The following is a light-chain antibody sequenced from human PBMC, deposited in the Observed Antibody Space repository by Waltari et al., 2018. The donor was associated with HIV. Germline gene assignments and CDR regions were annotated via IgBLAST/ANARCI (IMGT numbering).Light chain of an antibody. CDR1: QGIDTS. CDR3: QQAKRFPHT. V-gene: IGKV1-12*01. J-gene: IGKJ4*02. Sequence: DIQMTQSPLFVSASLGDRVSPTCRASQGIDTSLAWYQRRPGKVPSLLIYAASRMERGVPSRFSGSGSGTLVILNITDLQPADFATYYCQQAKRFPHTFGGGTRV. CDR2: AAS.